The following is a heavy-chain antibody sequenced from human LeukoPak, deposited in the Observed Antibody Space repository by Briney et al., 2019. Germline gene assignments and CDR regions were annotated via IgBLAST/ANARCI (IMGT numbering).Heavy chain of an antibody. CDR1: GFTFSSYA. D-gene: IGHD3-3*01. V-gene: IGHV3-30*04. J-gene: IGHJ4*02. Sequence: GRSLRLSCAASGFTFSSYAMHWVRQAPGKGLEWVAVISYDGSNKYYADSVKGRFTISRDNSKNTLYLQMNSLRAEDTAVYYCARDRGSGYYDFWSGYYRYYFDYWGQGTLVTVSS. CDR2: ISYDGSNK. CDR3: ARDRGSGYYDFWSGYYRYYFDY.